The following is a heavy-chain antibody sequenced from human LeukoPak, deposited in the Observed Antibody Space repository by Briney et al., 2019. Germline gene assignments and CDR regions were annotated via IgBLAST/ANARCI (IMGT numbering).Heavy chain of an antibody. Sequence: SETLSLTCTVSGGSISSSSYYWGWLRQPPGKGLEWIGSIHYSGSTYYNPSLKSRVTISVDTSKNQFSLKLSSVTAANTAVYYCASLLTTTVSLGWGQGPLVTVSS. CDR2: IHYSGST. J-gene: IGHJ4*02. CDR1: GGSISSSSYY. CDR3: ASLLTTTVSLG. D-gene: IGHD4-11*01. V-gene: IGHV4-39*01.